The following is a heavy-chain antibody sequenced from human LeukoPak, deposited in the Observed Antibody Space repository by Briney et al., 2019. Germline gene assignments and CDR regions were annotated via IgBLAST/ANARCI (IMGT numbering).Heavy chain of an antibody. CDR2: IYHSGSI. Sequence: PSETLSLTCTVSGDSISNYYWTWIRQPPGKGLEWIAYIYHSGSINYNPSLKSRVTISLDTSKNQFSLKLSSVTAADTAVHYCARAEGYYGSGTYYNGIWGQGTLVTVSS. CDR3: ARAEGYYGSGTYYNGI. CDR1: GDSISNYY. V-gene: IGHV4-59*01. J-gene: IGHJ4*02. D-gene: IGHD3-10*01.